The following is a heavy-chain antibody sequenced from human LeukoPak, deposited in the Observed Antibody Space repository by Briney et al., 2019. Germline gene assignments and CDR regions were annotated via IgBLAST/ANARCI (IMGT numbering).Heavy chain of an antibody. J-gene: IGHJ4*02. CDR3: ARVMSNYDFWSGYYILAFDY. V-gene: IGHV4-39*01. CDR2: IYYSGNT. Sequence: SETLSLTCTVSGVSISSSNSYWGWIRQPPGKGLEWIGSIYYSGNTYYNASLKSQVSISIDTSKNQFSLRLTSVTAADTAVYYCARVMSNYDFWSGYYILAFDYWGQGTLVTVSS. D-gene: IGHD3-3*01. CDR1: GVSISSSNSY.